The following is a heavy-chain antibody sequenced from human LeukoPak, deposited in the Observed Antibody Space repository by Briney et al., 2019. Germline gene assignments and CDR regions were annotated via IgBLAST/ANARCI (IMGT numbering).Heavy chain of an antibody. Sequence: GGSLRHSCAASGFTVSSNYMSWVRQAPGKGLEWVSVIYSGSSTYADSVKGRFTISRDNSKNTLYLQMNSLRAEDTAVYYCARVFSGGSYYLYYYYYMDVWGKGTTVTVSS. CDR2: IYSGSST. CDR1: GFTVSSNY. J-gene: IGHJ6*03. CDR3: ARVFSGGSYYLYYYYYMDV. D-gene: IGHD1-26*01. V-gene: IGHV3-66*02.